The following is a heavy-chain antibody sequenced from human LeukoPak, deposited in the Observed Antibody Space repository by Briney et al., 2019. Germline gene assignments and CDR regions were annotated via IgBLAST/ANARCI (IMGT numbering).Heavy chain of an antibody. J-gene: IGHJ6*03. CDR2: INPNSGGT. CDR1: GYTFTGYY. Sequence: ASVKVSCKASGYTFTGYYMHWVRQAPGQGLEWMGWINPNSGGTNYAQKFQGRVTMTRDTSISTAYMELSRLRSDDTAVYYCARFCSGYDHLGYYYYMDVWGKGTTVTVSS. V-gene: IGHV1-2*02. CDR3: ARFCSGYDHLGYYYYMDV. D-gene: IGHD5-12*01.